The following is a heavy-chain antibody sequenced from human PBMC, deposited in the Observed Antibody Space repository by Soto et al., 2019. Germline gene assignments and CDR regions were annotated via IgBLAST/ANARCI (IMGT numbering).Heavy chain of an antibody. CDR3: GRLHEGYSTTWIDS. J-gene: IGHJ4*02. V-gene: IGHV4-59*08. CDR2: VNYIGST. Sequence: QVELQESGPGLVKPSETLSLRCSVSGGSMSNYYWTWIRQPPGKGLEWIGYVNYIGSTRYNPSLNSRVTRSVDTSKTQFSLRMNSVTAADTAVYYCGRLHEGYSTTWIDSWGQGTLVTVSS. CDR1: GGSMSNYY. D-gene: IGHD6-13*01.